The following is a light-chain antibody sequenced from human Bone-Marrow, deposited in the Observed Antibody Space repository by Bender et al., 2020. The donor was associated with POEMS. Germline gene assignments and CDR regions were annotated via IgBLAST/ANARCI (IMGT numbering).Light chain of an antibody. V-gene: IGLV2-8*01. CDR1: NRDVGTYDY. Sequence: QSALTQPPSASGSPGQSVTISCTGTNRDVGTYDYVSWYQQYPGKAPKVLIHEVSKRPSGVSSRFSGSKSGNTASLTISGLQAEDEADYYCQSFDTSLSGWVFGAGTKLTV. J-gene: IGLJ3*02. CDR3: QSFDTSLSGWV. CDR2: EVS.